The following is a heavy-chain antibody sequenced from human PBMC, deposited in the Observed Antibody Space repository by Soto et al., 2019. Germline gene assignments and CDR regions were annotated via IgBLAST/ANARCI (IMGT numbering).Heavy chain of an antibody. Sequence: SETLSLTCTVSGGSISSNYWTWIRQPPGKGLEWIGYVYNSGSTNYNPSLKSRVTISEDTSKSQFSLKVNSMTAADTAVYYCARARSGAVDGYTLANWGQGILVIVSS. V-gene: IGHV4-59*01. CDR2: VYNSGST. CDR1: GGSISSNY. J-gene: IGHJ1*01. D-gene: IGHD1-1*01. CDR3: ARARSGAVDGYTLAN.